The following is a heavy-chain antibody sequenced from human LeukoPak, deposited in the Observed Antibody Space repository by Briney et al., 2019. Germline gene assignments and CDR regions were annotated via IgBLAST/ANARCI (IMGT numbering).Heavy chain of an antibody. CDR1: GFTFSSNG. Sequence: PGGSLRLSCVASGFTFSSNGMHWVRHAAGKGLEWVSGIDTAGDPCYPGSVKGRFTISRENAKNSLYLQMNSLTAGDTAVYYCARGYGSGSYAVMDVWGKGTTVTVSS. D-gene: IGHD3-10*01. CDR3: ARGYGSGSYAVMDV. CDR2: IDTAGDP. J-gene: IGHJ6*04. V-gene: IGHV3-13*05.